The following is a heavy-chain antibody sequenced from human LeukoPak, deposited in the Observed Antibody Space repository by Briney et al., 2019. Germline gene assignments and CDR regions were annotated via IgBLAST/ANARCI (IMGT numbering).Heavy chain of an antibody. CDR3: ARDSPQNTVIDY. CDR1: GFTVSNNF. V-gene: IGHV3-66*01. Sequence: GGSLRLSCAASGFTVSNNFMSWVPQAPGKGLEWVSVIYSGGSTYYADSVKGRFTISRDNSKNTLYLRMHSLRAEDTAVYYCARDSPQNTVIDYWGQGTLVTVSS. J-gene: IGHJ4*02. CDR2: IYSGGST. D-gene: IGHD2/OR15-2a*01.